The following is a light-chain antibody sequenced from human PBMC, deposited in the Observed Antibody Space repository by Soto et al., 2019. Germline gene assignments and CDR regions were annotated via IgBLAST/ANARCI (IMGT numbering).Light chain of an antibody. CDR1: QSISSW. J-gene: IGKJ1*01. CDR2: KAS. Sequence: DIQMTQSPSTLSASVADRVTIICRASQSISSWLAWYQQKAGKAPKLLISKASNLDSGVPSRFSGSGSGTEFNLTISSLQPEDFATYYCQQYNSFIWTFGQGTKVDIK. CDR3: QQYNSFIWT. V-gene: IGKV1-5*03.